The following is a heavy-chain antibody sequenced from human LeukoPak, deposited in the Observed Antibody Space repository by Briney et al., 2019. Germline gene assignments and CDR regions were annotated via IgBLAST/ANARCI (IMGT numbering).Heavy chain of an antibody. CDR1: GGSISSSSYY. J-gene: IGHJ3*02. Sequence: PSETLSLTCTVSGGSISSSSYYWGWIRQPPGKGLEWIGSIYYSGSTYYNPSLKSRVTISVDTSKNQFSLKLSSVTAADTAVYYCASEDFADAFDIWGQGTMVTVSS. CDR2: IYYSGST. CDR3: ASEDFADAFDI. D-gene: IGHD3-3*01. V-gene: IGHV4-39*01.